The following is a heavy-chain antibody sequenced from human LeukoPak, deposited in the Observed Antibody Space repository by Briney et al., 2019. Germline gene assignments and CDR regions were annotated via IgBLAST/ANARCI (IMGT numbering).Heavy chain of an antibody. CDR3: ARAKPRRGYDY. D-gene: IGHD2-15*01. CDR2: IDPGDSDT. V-gene: IGHV5-51*01. Sequence: GESLKISCKGSGYSFTSYWIGWVRQMPGKGLEWVGIIDPGDSDTRYSPSFQGQVTISADKSISTAYLQWSSLKASDTAMYYCARAKPRRGYDYWGQGTLVTVSS. CDR1: GYSFTSYW. J-gene: IGHJ4*02.